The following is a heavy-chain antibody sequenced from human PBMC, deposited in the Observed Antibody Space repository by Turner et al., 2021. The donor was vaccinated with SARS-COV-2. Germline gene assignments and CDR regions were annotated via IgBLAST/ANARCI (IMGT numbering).Heavy chain of an antibody. V-gene: IGHV1-8*01. CDR1: GYTFTNYD. CDR3: ARLHGHCTSTSCYWDYYFGMDV. CDR2: MNPNSGNT. D-gene: IGHD2-2*01. J-gene: IGHJ6*02. Sequence: QVQVVQSGAEVKKPGASVKVSCKASGYTFTNYDINWVRQATGQGLEWMGWMNPNSGNTGYAQKFPGRVTMTRDTSISTAYMELSSLRSEDTAVYYCARLHGHCTSTSCYWDYYFGMDVWGQGTTVTVSS.